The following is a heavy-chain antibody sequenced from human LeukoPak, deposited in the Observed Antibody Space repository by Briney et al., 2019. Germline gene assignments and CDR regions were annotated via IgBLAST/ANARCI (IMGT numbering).Heavy chain of an antibody. Sequence: GGSLRLSCAASGFTFSSYSMNRVRQAPGKGLEWVSSISSSSSYIYYADSVKGRFTISRDNAKNSLYLQMNSLRAEDTAVYYCARDPIAAAGTGGDYWGQGTLVTVSS. CDR2: ISSSSSYI. CDR1: GFTFSSYS. J-gene: IGHJ4*02. CDR3: ARDPIAAAGTGGDY. V-gene: IGHV3-21*01. D-gene: IGHD6-13*01.